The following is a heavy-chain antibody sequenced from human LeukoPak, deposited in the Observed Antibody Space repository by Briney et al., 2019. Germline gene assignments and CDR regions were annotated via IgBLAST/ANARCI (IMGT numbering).Heavy chain of an antibody. Sequence: ASVKVSCKVSGYTLTELSMHWVRQAPGKGLEWMGGFDPEDGETIYAQKFQGRVTMTEDTSTDTAYMELSSLRSEDTAVYYCATRGYYDSSGYEEFDYWGQGTLVTVSS. J-gene: IGHJ4*02. CDR1: GYTLTELS. V-gene: IGHV1-24*01. CDR2: FDPEDGET. CDR3: ATRGYYDSSGYEEFDY. D-gene: IGHD3-22*01.